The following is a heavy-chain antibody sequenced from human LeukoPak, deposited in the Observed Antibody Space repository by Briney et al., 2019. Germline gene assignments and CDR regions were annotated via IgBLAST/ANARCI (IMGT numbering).Heavy chain of an antibody. D-gene: IGHD4-17*01. CDR2: IDRDGSST. CDR3: AREHRNEGPTADS. V-gene: IGHV3-74*01. CDR1: GFTFSNNY. J-gene: IGHJ4*02. Sequence: GGSLRLSCAASGFTFSNNYMHWVRQAPGKGLVWVSRIDRDGSSTSYADSVKGRFTISRDNAKNTLYLQMNSLRAEDTAVYYCAREHRNEGPTADSLGQGTLVTVSS.